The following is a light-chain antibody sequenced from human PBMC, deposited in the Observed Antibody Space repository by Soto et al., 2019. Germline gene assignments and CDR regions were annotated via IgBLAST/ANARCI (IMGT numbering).Light chain of an antibody. Sequence: QSALTQPPSASGTPGQRVTISCSGSSSNIGSNYVYWYQQLPGTAPKLLIYRNNQRPSGVPDRFSGSKSGTSASLAISGLRSEDEADYYCAAWDDSLSRVFGGGTKVTVL. CDR2: RNN. CDR1: SSNIGSNY. J-gene: IGLJ3*02. CDR3: AAWDDSLSRV. V-gene: IGLV1-47*01.